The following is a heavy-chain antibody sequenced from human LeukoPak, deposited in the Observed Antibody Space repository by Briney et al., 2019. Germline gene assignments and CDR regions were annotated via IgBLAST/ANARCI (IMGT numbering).Heavy chain of an antibody. CDR1: GGSFSGYY. J-gene: IGHJ6*02. D-gene: IGHD2-2*01. CDR3: ARGPAYCSSTSCYRDYYYGMDV. Sequence: SETLSLTCAVYGGSFSGYYWSWNRQPPGKGLEWIGEINHSGSTNYNPSLKSRVTISVDTSKNQFFLKLSSVTAADTAVYYCARGPAYCSSTSCYRDYYYGMDVWGQGTTVTVSS. CDR2: INHSGST. V-gene: IGHV4-34*01.